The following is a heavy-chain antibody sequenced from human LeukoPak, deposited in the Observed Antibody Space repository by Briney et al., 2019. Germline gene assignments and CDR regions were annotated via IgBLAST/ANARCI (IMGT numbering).Heavy chain of an antibody. CDR1: GYTFTRYG. J-gene: IGHJ5*02. Sequence: ASVKVSCKASGYTFTRYGISWERQAPGQGLEWMGWISGNKGLTNYAEKFQGRVTLTIDTSTSTAYMEMRSLTSDDTAVYYCARGQDYTSSWYDRPWGQGTLVTVSS. V-gene: IGHV1-18*01. D-gene: IGHD1-14*01. CDR3: ARGQDYTSSWYDRP. CDR2: ISGNKGLT.